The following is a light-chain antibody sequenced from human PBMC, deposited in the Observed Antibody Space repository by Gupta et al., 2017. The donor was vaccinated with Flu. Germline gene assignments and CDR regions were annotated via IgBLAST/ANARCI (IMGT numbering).Light chain of an antibody. CDR3: QKGKHAWT. Sequence: DVVLPQSPLSLPVTLGPPASISCRSSQSLVYSDGNTYLNWFQQRPGASTRRLCYAVSNRDGGVPDIFSGSWSGTYVILNISRRAAEDVGFYSCQKGKHAWTFGQGTKVEIK. CDR2: AVS. J-gene: IGKJ1*01. V-gene: IGKV2-30*01. CDR1: QSLVYSDGNTY.